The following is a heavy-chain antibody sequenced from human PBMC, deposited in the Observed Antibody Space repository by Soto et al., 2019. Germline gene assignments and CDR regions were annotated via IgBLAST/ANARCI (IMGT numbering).Heavy chain of an antibody. V-gene: IGHV5-51*01. D-gene: IGHD3-9*01. J-gene: IGHJ4*02. CDR2: TYPGYSDA. CDR1: GYSFTNYW. Sequence: GESLKISCKSSGYSFTNYWIGWVRQMPGKGLEWMGITYPGYSDARYSPSFQGQVTISVDTSINTAFLRWNSLTASDTAMYYCARQADYNILTGYFYYFDYWGQGSLVTVSS. CDR3: ARQADYNILTGYFYYFDY.